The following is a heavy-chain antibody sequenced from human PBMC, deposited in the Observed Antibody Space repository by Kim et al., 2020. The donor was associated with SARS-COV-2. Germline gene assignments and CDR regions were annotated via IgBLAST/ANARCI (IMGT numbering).Heavy chain of an antibody. CDR1: GFTFSSYA. J-gene: IGHJ6*02. V-gene: IGHV3-30*04. CDR2: ISYDGNNK. D-gene: IGHD1-26*01. Sequence: GGSLRLSCAASGFTFSSYAMHWVRQAPGKGLEWVAVISYDGNNKYYADTVKGRFTISRDNSKNSLYLQMNSLRAEDTAVYYCARAVGRSYYYGMDVWGQGTTVTVSS. CDR3: ARAVGRSYYYGMDV.